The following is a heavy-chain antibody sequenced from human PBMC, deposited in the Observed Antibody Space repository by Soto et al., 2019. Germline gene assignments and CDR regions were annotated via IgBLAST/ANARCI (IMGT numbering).Heavy chain of an antibody. V-gene: IGHV4-30-4*08. J-gene: IGHJ4*02. CDR2: ISYGRYK. CDR3: ATVNGSFLSFFDN. D-gene: IGHD2-8*01. Sequence: QVQLQESGPGLVKPSQTLSLSCTVSGDSISGGGVYWSWIRQSPGKALEWIAHISYGRYKFYNPSLKSRVTMSVDTSRNQVSLKLSSVTVADTAVYYCATVNGSFLSFFDNWGQGTLVAVSS. CDR1: GDSISGGGVY.